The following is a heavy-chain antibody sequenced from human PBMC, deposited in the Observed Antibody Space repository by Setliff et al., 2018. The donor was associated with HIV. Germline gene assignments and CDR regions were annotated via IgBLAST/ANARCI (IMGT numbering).Heavy chain of an antibody. V-gene: IGHV4-34*01. D-gene: IGHD6-19*01. CDR3: ARDAGSIAVAETGYHV. CDR2: LSPSGTT. Sequence: SETLSLTCTVYGGSFSNYYTNWIRQPPGKGLEWIGELSPSGTTRSNPSLQSRVTISLDTPNNQFSLKLTSVTAADTAMYYCARDAGSIAVAETGYHVWGQGTTVTVSS. CDR1: GGSFSNYY. J-gene: IGHJ6*02.